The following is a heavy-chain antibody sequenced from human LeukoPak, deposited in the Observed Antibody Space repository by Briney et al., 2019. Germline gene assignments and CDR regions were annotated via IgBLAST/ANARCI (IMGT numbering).Heavy chain of an antibody. J-gene: IGHJ4*02. Sequence: GGSLRLSCAASGFTFSSYAMHWVRQAPGKGLEWVAIISYDGSNKYCADSVKGRFTISRDNSKNTLYLLMNSLRAEDTAVYYCAKDPIPYDSSGYYPKGWGQGTLVTVSS. CDR1: GFTFSSYA. D-gene: IGHD3-22*01. CDR3: AKDPIPYDSSGYYPKG. CDR2: ISYDGSNK. V-gene: IGHV3-30*04.